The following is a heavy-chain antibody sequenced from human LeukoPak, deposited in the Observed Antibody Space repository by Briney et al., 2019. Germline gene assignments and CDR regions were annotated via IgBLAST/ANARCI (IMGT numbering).Heavy chain of an antibody. CDR3: AKDLHSYGWGSSPQY. CDR1: GFTFSNYA. V-gene: IGHV3-30*18. Sequence: PGGSLRLSCEASGFTFSNYAMHWVRQSPGKGLEWVALISYDGSKQYYADSVNGRFTISRANSKNTLYLQMRSLRAEDTAVYYCAKDLHSYGWGSSPQYWGQGTLVTVSS. D-gene: IGHD3-10*01. J-gene: IGHJ4*02. CDR2: ISYDGSKQ.